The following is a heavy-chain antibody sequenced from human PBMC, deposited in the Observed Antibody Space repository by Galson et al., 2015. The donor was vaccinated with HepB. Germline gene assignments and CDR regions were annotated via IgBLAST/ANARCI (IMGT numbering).Heavy chain of an antibody. D-gene: IGHD5-24*01. V-gene: IGHV3-23*01. CDR3: AKDLYDLRGSPLRGLQLLGGVGDY. Sequence: SLRLSCAASGFTFSSYAMSWVRQAPGKGLEWVSAISGSGGSTYYADSVKGRFTISRDNSKNTLYLQMNSLRAEDTAVYYCAKDLYDLRGSPLRGLQLLGGVGDYRGQGTLVTVSS. CDR1: GFTFSSYA. J-gene: IGHJ4*02. CDR2: ISGSGGST.